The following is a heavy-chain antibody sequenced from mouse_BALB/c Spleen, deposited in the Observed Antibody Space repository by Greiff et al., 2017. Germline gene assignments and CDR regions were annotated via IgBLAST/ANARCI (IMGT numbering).Heavy chain of an antibody. D-gene: IGHD1-1*01. Sequence: EVQVVESGGGLVKPGGSLKLSCAASGFAFSSYDMSWVRQTPEKRLEWVAYISSGGGSTYYPDTVKGRFTISRDNAKNTLYLQMSSLKSEDTAMYYCARHYYGSSYNFDYWGQGTTLTVSS. CDR2: ISSGGGST. J-gene: IGHJ2*01. CDR3: ARHYYGSSYNFDY. V-gene: IGHV5-12-1*01. CDR1: GFAFSSYD.